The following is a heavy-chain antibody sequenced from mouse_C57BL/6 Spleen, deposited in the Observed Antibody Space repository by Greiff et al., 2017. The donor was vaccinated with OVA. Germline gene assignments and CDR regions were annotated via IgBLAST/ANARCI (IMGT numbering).Heavy chain of an antibody. V-gene: IGHV1-18*01. D-gene: IGHD1-1*01. CDR2: INPNNGGT. CDR3: ARGTDYYGSREGYYFDY. CDR1: GYTFTDYN. J-gene: IGHJ2*01. Sequence: VHVKQSGPELVKPGASVKIPCKASGYTFTDYNMDWVKQSHGKSLEWIGDINPNNGGTIYNQKFKGKATLTVDKSSSTAYMELRSLTSEDTAVYYCARGTDYYGSREGYYFDYWGQGTTLTVSS.